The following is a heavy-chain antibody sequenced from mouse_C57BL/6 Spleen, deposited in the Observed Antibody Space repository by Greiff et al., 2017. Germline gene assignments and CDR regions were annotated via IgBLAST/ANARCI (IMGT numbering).Heavy chain of an antibody. V-gene: IGHV1-61*01. CDR2: IYPSDSET. Sequence: QVQLQQPGAELVRPGSSVKLSCKASGYTFTSYWMDWVKQRPGQGLEWIGNIYPSDSETHYNQKFKDKATLTVDKSSSTAYRQLSSLTSEDSAVYYCARRTDYDYGGAYWGQGTLVTVAA. CDR3: ARRTDYDYGGAY. CDR1: GYTFTSYW. J-gene: IGHJ3*01. D-gene: IGHD2-4*01.